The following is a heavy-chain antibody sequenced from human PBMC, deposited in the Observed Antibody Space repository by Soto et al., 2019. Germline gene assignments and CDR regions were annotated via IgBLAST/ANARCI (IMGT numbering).Heavy chain of an antibody. V-gene: IGHV5-51*01. CDR2: IYPGDSDT. D-gene: IGHD4-17*01. CDR1: GYSITGYW. CDR3: ARSADDYGDYAFDY. Sequence: PGESLKISCKGSGYSITGYWIGWVRPMPGKGLEWMGIIYPGDSDTRYSPSFQGQVTISADKSISTAYLQWSSLKASDTAMYYCARSADDYGDYAFDYWGQGTLVTVSS. J-gene: IGHJ4*02.